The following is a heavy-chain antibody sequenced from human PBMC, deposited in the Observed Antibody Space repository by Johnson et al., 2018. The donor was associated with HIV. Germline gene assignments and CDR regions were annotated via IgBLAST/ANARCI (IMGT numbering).Heavy chain of an antibody. J-gene: IGHJ3*02. CDR3: ARVRRSGTYYVDAFDI. CDR2: ISSSGSTI. CDR1: GFTFSDYY. V-gene: IGHV3-11*04. Sequence: QVHLVESGGGLVKPGGSLRLSCAASGFTFSDYYMSWIRQAPGKGLEWVSYISSSGSTIYYADSLTGRFTISRDNSKNTLYLQMNSLRAEDTAVYYCARVRRSGTYYVDAFDIWGQGTMVTVSS. D-gene: IGHD1-26*01.